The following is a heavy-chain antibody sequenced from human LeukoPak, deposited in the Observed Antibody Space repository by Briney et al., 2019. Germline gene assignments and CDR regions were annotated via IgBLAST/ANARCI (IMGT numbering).Heavy chain of an antibody. J-gene: IGHJ4*02. Sequence: PGGCLRLSCTASGFTFSNYWMSWVRQAPGKGLEWVANIKHDGSDKNYVDSVKGRFTISRDNAKNSLYLQINSLRDEDTAVYYCARGGGSGDYWGQGTLVTVSS. CDR2: IKHDGSDK. CDR1: GFTFSNYW. CDR3: ARGGGSGDY. D-gene: IGHD5-24*01. V-gene: IGHV3-7*01.